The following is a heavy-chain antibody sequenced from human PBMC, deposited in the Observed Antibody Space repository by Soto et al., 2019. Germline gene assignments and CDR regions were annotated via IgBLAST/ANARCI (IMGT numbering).Heavy chain of an antibody. CDR1: GGSFSDHY. CDR3: PRVTGGGNFQH. D-gene: IGHD2-15*01. CDR2: INHSGST. J-gene: IGHJ1*01. Sequence: SETLSLTCAVYGGSFSDHYWSWIRQPPGKGLEWIGEINHSGSTNHNPSLKSRVTISVDTSKNQFSLKMTSVAAADTAVYYCPRVTGGGNFQHWGQATRVPVSS. V-gene: IGHV4-34*01.